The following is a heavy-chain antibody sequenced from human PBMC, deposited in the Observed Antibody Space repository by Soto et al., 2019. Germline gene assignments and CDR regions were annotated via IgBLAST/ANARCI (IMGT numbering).Heavy chain of an antibody. Sequence: GASLIPSCASSGSSSSSSAMSLVHPAPGKGLEWVSGISGSGDRTDYADSVKGRFTISRDNSKDTLYLQMNSLRAEDTAVYYCANVGDHTSLWGQGALVTVSS. CDR2: ISGSGDRT. D-gene: IGHD4-17*01. CDR1: GSSSSSSA. CDR3: ANVGDHTSL. J-gene: IGHJ4*02. V-gene: IGHV3-23*01.